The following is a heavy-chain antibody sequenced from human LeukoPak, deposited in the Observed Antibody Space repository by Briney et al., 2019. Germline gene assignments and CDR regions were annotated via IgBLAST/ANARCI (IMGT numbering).Heavy chain of an antibody. CDR2: VSYDESHK. J-gene: IGHJ4*02. CDR3: ARDGSGSYFD. D-gene: IGHD1-26*01. V-gene: IGHV3-30-3*01. Sequence: GGSLRLSCAASGFSFSTYAMHWVRQAPGKGLEWVAVVSYDESHKYYADSVRGRFTISRDNSKNTLYLQMNSLRAEDTAVYYCARDGSGSYFDWGQGTLVTVSS. CDR1: GFSFSTYA.